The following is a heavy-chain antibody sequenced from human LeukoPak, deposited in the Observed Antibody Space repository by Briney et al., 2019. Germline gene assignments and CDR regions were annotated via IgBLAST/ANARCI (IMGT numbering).Heavy chain of an antibody. CDR1: GDSISTGSYY. CDR2: IFYSGST. D-gene: IGHD3-10*01. CDR3: AGRKTTMVRGVIDY. V-gene: IGHV4-39*07. Sequence: SETLSLTCTVFGDSISTGSYYWGWIRQPPGRGLEWIGSIFYSGSTYYNPSLKSRVTISVDTSKNQFSLKLSSVTAADTAVYYCAGRKTTMVRGVIDYWGQGTLVTVSS. J-gene: IGHJ4*02.